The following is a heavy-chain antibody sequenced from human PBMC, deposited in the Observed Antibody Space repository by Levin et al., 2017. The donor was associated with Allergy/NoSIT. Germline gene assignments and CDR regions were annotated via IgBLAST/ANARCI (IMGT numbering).Heavy chain of an antibody. J-gene: IGHJ4*02. CDR2: IYYSGST. CDR1: GGSISSSSYY. D-gene: IGHD4-17*01. Sequence: SETLSLTCTVSGGSISSSSYYWGWIRQPPGTGLEWIGSIYYSGSTYYNPSLKSRVTISVDTSKNQFSLKLSSVTAADTAVYYCASVTNDYGDYLGGFWGQGTLVTVSS. V-gene: IGHV4-39*01. CDR3: ASVTNDYGDYLGGF.